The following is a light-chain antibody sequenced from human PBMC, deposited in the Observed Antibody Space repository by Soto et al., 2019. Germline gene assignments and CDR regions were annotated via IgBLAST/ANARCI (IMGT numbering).Light chain of an antibody. CDR2: DAS. V-gene: IGKV3-11*01. CDR1: QSFSSNY. J-gene: IGKJ5*01. Sequence: EIVLTQSPGTLSLSPGETATLSCRASQSFSSNYLAWYQQKPGQAPRLLICDASNRATGIPARFSGSGSGTDFTLTISSLEPEDFAVYYCQQRSNWPPITFGQGTRLEIK. CDR3: QQRSNWPPIT.